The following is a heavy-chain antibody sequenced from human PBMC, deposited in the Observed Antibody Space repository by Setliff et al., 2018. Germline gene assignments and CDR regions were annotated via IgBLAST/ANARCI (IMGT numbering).Heavy chain of an antibody. CDR3: ARSAGYSSSWYNYYYGMDV. J-gene: IGHJ6*02. V-gene: IGHV4-31*03. CDR1: GGSISSGGYY. D-gene: IGHD6-13*01. Sequence: SETLSLTCTVSGGSISSGGYYWSWIRQHPGKGLEWIGYIYYSGSTYYNPSLKSRVTISVDTSKNQFSLKLSSVTAADTAVYYCARSAGYSSSWYNYYYGMDVWGQGTTVTVSS. CDR2: IYYSGST.